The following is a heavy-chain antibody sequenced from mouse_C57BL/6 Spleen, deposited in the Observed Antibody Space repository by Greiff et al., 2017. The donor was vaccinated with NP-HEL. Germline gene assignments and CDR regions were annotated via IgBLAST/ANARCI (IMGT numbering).Heavy chain of an antibody. D-gene: IGHD3-1*01. CDR1: GFTFSDYG. J-gene: IGHJ4*01. V-gene: IGHV5-17*01. CDR2: ISSGSSTI. Sequence: EVQLVESGGGLVKPGGSLKLSCAASGFTFSDYGMHWVRQAPEKGLEWVAYISSGSSTIYYADTVKGRFTISRDNAKNTLFLQMTSLRSEDTAMYYCARIGAYYAMDYWGQGTSVTVSS. CDR3: ARIGAYYAMDY.